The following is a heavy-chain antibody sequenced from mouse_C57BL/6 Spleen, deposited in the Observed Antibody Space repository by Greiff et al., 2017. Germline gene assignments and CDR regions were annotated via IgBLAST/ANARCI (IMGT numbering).Heavy chain of an antibody. J-gene: IGHJ4*01. Sequence: QVQLQQPGAELVKPGASVKLSCKASGYTFTSYWMQWVKQRPGQGLEWIGEIDPSDSYTNSNQKFKGKATLTVDTSSSTAYMQLSSLTSEDAAVYYCARGRGYLYAMDYWGQGTSVTVSS. CDR1: GYTFTSYW. CDR2: IDPSDSYT. V-gene: IGHV1-50*01. CDR3: ARGRGYLYAMDY. D-gene: IGHD2-2*01.